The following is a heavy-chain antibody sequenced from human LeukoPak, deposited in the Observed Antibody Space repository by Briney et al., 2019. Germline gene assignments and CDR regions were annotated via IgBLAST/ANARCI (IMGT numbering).Heavy chain of an antibody. CDR3: AKASLMNYGIMITFGGVIGIYQGDY. V-gene: IGHV3-23*01. D-gene: IGHD3-16*02. Sequence: PGGSLRLSCAASGFTFSSYAMSWVRQAPGKGLEWVSAISGSGGSTYYADSVKGRFTISRDNSKNTLYLQMNSLRAEDTAVYYCAKASLMNYGIMITFGGVIGIYQGDYWGQGTLVTVSS. CDR2: ISGSGGST. J-gene: IGHJ4*02. CDR1: GFTFSSYA.